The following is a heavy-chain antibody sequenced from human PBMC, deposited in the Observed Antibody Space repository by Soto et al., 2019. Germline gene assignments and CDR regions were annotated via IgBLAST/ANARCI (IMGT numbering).Heavy chain of an antibody. CDR3: AKDLRIAVAGTDYFDS. CDR2: ISYDVTNK. D-gene: IGHD6-19*01. Sequence: QVQLVESEGGVVQPGRSLRLSCAASGFSFSSYGMHWLSQAPGKGLEWVAVISYDVTNKYYADSVKGRFTISRDNSKNTLYLQMNSLRAEDTAVYYCAKDLRIAVAGTDYFDSWGQGTLVTVSS. V-gene: IGHV3-30*18. CDR1: GFSFSSYG. J-gene: IGHJ4*02.